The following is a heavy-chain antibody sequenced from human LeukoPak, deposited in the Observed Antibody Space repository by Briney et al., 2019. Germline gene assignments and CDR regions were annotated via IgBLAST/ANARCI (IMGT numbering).Heavy chain of an antibody. CDR2: INPDGSWT. J-gene: IGHJ3*02. CDR1: GFTFNGYW. CDR3: ARYEGNLIAFDI. D-gene: IGHD1-7*01. Sequence: PGGSLRLSCAASGFTFNGYWMVWFRQAPGKGLVWVSCINPDGSWTLHADSVKGRFAISRDYARNTLYLQMNSLGVEDTAMYYCARYEGNLIAFDIWGQGTMVTVSS. V-gene: IGHV3-74*01.